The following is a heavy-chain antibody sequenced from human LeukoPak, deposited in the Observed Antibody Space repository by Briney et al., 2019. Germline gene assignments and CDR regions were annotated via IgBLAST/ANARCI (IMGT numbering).Heavy chain of an antibody. CDR1: GFTFSGYE. D-gene: IGHD2-2*01. CDR2: ISTSGSTI. Sequence: PGGSLRLSCAASGFTFSGYEMNWVRQAPGKGLEWVSYISTSGSTIHYADSVKGRFTISRDNAKNSLYLRTNSLRAEDTAVYYCARGSVVVPRTYDYWGQGTLVTVSS. CDR3: ARGSVVVPRTYDY. V-gene: IGHV3-48*03. J-gene: IGHJ4*02.